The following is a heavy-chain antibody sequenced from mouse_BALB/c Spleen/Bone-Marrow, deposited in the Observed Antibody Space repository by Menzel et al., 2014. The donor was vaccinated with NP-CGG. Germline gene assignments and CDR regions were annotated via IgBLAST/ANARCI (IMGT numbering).Heavy chain of an antibody. CDR2: FYPGDGDT. V-gene: IGHV1-82*01. D-gene: IGHD3-1*01. CDR1: GYAFSSSW. CDR3: ARQLGLYAMDY. Sequence: VKLVESGPELVKPGASVKISCKASGYAFSSSWMNWVKQRPGQGLEWIGRFYPGDGDTNYNGKFKGKATLTADKSSSTAYMQLSSLTSVDSAVYFCARQLGLYAMDYWGQGTSVTVSS. J-gene: IGHJ4*01.